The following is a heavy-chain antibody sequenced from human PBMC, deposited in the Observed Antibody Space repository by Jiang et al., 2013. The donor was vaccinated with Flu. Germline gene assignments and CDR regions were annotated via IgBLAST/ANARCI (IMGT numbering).Heavy chain of an antibody. J-gene: IGHJ4*02. D-gene: IGHD5-18*01. Sequence: VQLVESGAEVKKPGESLKISCKGSGYSFTSYWIGWVRQMPGKGLEWMGIIYPGDSDTRYSPSYQGQVTISADKSISTAYLQWSSLKASDTAMYYCARLTAPAMDTAVRYFDYWGQGTLVTVSS. CDR2: IYPGDSDT. CDR1: GYSFTSYW. V-gene: IGHV5-51*01. CDR3: ARLTAPAMDTAVRYFDY.